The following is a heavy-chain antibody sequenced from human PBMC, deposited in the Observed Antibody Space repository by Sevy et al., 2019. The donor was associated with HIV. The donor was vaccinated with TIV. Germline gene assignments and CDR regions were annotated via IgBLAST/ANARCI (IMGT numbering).Heavy chain of an antibody. CDR3: AKDRGGSDIFDP. CDR2: ISGGGDST. Sequence: GGSLRLSCAASGFTFSSYAMSWVRQAPGKGLEWVSAISGGGDSTYYADSVKGRFTISRDNSKNTQYLQMNSRRAEDTAVYYCAKDRGGSDIFDPWGQGTLVTVSS. J-gene: IGHJ5*02. D-gene: IGHD2-15*01. V-gene: IGHV3-23*01. CDR1: GFTFSSYA.